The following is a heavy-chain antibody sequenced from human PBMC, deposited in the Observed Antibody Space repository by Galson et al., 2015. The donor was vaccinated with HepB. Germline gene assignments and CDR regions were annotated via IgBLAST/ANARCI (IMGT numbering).Heavy chain of an antibody. CDR1: GFTFSSYA. V-gene: IGHV3-23*01. CDR3: AKSLGDYAYSWLDP. D-gene: IGHD4-17*01. J-gene: IGHJ5*02. Sequence: SLRLSCAASGFTFSSYAMSWVRQAPGKGVEWVSTISGDGSGTYYADSAKGRFTISRDNSKNALYLQMSSLRVEDTAVYYCAKSLGDYAYSWLDPWGQGTLVTVSS. CDR2: ISGDGSGT.